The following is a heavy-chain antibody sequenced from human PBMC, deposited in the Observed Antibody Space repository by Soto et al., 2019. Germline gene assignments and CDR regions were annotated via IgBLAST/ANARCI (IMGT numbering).Heavy chain of an antibody. J-gene: IGHJ6*02. CDR1: GFTFSSYA. Sequence: GGSLRLSCAASGFTFSSYAMSWVRQAPGKGLEWVSAISGSGGSTYYADSVKGRFTISRDNSKNTLYLQMNSLRAEDTAVYYCAKDQANGVFYDYYGMDVWGQWTTVTVSS. CDR3: AKDQANGVFYDYYGMDV. CDR2: ISGSGGST. V-gene: IGHV3-23*01. D-gene: IGHD2-8*01.